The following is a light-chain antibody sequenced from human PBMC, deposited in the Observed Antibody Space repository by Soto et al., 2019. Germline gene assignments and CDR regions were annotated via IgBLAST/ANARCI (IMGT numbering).Light chain of an antibody. V-gene: IGKV1-39*01. CDR3: QQSYSTPRT. Sequence: DIQMTQSPSSLSASVGDRVTITCRASQSIRSYLNWYQQKPGKAPKLLIYAASSLQSGVPSRFSGSVSGTGFTLTISSLQPEDFATYYCQQSYSTPRTFGQGTKVDI. J-gene: IGKJ1*01. CDR2: AAS. CDR1: QSIRSY.